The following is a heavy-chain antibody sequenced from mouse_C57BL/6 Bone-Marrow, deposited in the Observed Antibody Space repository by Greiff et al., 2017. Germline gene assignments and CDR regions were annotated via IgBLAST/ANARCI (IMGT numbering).Heavy chain of an antibody. CDR1: GFTFSDFY. J-gene: IGHJ1*03. CDR3: ARDALITTVVAHWYFDV. D-gene: IGHD1-1*01. V-gene: IGHV7-1*01. Sequence: EVQLKESGGGLVQSGRSLRLSCATSGFTFSDFYMEWVRQAPGKGLEWIAASRNKANDYTTEYSASVKGRFIVSRDTSQSILYLQMNALRAEDTAIYYCARDALITTVVAHWYFDVWGTGTTVTVSS. CDR2: SRNKANDYTT.